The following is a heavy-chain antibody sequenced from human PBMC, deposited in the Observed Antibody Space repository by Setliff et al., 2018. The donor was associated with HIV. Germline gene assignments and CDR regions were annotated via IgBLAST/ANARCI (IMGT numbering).Heavy chain of an antibody. CDR3: VRGVTRDISGYCRDEYFQH. CDR1: GYTFTTYD. Sequence: ASVKVSCKASGYTFTTYDINWVRQATGQGLEWMGWMNPNSGYTGYAQKFQGRVTMTRNTSISTAYMELSSLRSDDTAVYYCVRGVTRDISGYCRDEYFQHWGQGTPVTVS. D-gene: IGHD3-22*01. J-gene: IGHJ1*01. V-gene: IGHV1-8*02. CDR2: MNPNSGYT.